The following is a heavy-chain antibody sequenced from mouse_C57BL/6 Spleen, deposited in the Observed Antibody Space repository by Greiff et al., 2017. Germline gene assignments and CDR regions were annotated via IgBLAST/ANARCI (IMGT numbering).Heavy chain of an antibody. CDR3: ARDGYDRGNFDY. V-gene: IGHV1-69*01. CDR1: GYTFTSYW. CDR2: IDPSDSYT. D-gene: IGHD2-2*01. Sequence: QVQLKQPGAELVMPGASVKLSCKASGYTFTSYWMHWVKQRPGQGLEWIGEIDPSDSYTNYNQKFKGKSTLTVDKSSSTAYMQLSSLTSEDSAVYYCARDGYDRGNFDYWGQGTTLTVSS. J-gene: IGHJ2*01.